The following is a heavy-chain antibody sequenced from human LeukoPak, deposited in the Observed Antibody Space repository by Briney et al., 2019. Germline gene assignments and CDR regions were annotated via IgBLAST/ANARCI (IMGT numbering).Heavy chain of an antibody. V-gene: IGHV3-64D*06. Sequence: GGSLRLSCSASGFTLSRYAMHWVRQAPGKGLEYVSAISSNGGSTYYADSVKGRFSVSRGNSKNTLYLQMSSLRAEDTAVYYCVKDGSGSYYTYYFDYWGQGTLVTVSS. CDR1: GFTLSRYA. D-gene: IGHD3-10*01. CDR2: ISSNGGST. J-gene: IGHJ4*02. CDR3: VKDGSGSYYTYYFDY.